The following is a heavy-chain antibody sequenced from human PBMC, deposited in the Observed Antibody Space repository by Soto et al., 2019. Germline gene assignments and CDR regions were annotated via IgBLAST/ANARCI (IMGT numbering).Heavy chain of an antibody. D-gene: IGHD2-2*01. CDR2: INPNGDTT. V-gene: IGHV1-46*01. CDR1: GYTFSNYY. CDR3: AREGATAAKMFDY. Sequence: ASVKVSYKASGYTFSNYYMHWVRQAPGQGLEWMGGINPNGDTTYYAQKFLGRLTVTRDTSTSTVYMELNSLRSDDTAVYYCAREGATAAKMFDYWGQGTLVTVSS. J-gene: IGHJ4*02.